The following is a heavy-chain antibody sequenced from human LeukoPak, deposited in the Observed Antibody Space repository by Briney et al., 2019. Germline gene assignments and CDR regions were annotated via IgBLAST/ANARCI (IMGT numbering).Heavy chain of an antibody. CDR2: INPDGTTT. V-gene: IGHV3-74*01. J-gene: IGHJ4*02. CDR1: GFTFSTYW. D-gene: IGHD6-19*01. CDR3: VRIAVAGRTGEGDY. Sequence: GGSLRLSCAASGFTFSTYWMHWVRQAPGKGLVWVSRINPDGTTTSYADSVKGRFTISRDNAKDTVYLQMNSLRAEDTAVYYCVRIAVAGRTGEGDYWGQGTLVTVSS.